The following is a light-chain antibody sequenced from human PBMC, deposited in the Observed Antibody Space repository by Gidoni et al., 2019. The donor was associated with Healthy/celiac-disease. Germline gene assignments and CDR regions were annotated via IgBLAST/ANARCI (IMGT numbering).Light chain of an antibody. V-gene: IGKV1-33*01. CDR2: DAS. J-gene: IGKJ2*03. Sequence: DIQMTQTPSSLSASVGDRVTITCQASQDISNYLNWYQQKPGKAPKLLSYDASNLETGVPSRFSGSGSGTDFTFTISSLQPEDIATYYCQQYDNLPYSFXQXTKLEIK. CDR1: QDISNY. CDR3: QQYDNLPYS.